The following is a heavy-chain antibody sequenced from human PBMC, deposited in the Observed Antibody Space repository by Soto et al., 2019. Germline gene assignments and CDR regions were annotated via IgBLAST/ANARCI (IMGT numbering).Heavy chain of an antibody. CDR3: AKATIAGAASLRGLDV. D-gene: IGHD6-13*01. V-gene: IGHV3-23*01. Sequence: GGSLRLSCAASGFTFSIYAMSWVRQAPGKGLEWVSVIGGGGGSTYYADSVKGQFTVSRDISKNTLYLQINSLRAEDTAVYYCAKATIAGAASLRGLDVWGQGTTVTVSS. J-gene: IGHJ6*02. CDR1: GFTFSIYA. CDR2: IGGGGGST.